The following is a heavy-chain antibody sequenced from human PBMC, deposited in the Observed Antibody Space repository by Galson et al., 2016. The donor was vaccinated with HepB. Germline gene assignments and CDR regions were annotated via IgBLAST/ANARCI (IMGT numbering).Heavy chain of an antibody. CDR3: ARGWDDFWSAGRFDP. D-gene: IGHD3-3*01. J-gene: IGHJ5*02. Sequence: LRLSCAASGFTFNSYWMSWVRRAPGKGLEWAANIKQDGSEKYYVDSVKGRFTISRDNARNSLYLQMNSLRAEDTAVYYCARGWDDFWSAGRFDPGGQGTLVTVSS. CDR1: GFTFNSYW. V-gene: IGHV3-7*01. CDR2: IKQDGSEK.